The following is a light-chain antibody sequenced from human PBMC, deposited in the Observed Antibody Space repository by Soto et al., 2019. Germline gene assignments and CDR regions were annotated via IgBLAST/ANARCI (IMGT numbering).Light chain of an antibody. CDR2: TNN. Sequence: QSVLTQPPSAXXXXXXXXXXXCSGSSSNIGSHTVNWYQQLPGTAPKLLIYTNNQRPSGVPDRFSGSKSGTSASLAISGLQSEDEADYYCAAWDDSLNGVVFGGGTKLTVL. V-gene: IGLV1-44*01. J-gene: IGLJ2*01. CDR3: AAWDDSLNGVV. CDR1: SSNIGSHT.